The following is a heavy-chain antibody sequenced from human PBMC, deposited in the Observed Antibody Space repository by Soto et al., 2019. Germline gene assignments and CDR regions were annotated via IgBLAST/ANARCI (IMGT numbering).Heavy chain of an antibody. J-gene: IGHJ6*03. V-gene: IGHV3-23*01. CDR1: GFTFSSYA. CDR2: ISGSGGST. CDR3: AKVGCSSTSCYSWYYYYYMDV. D-gene: IGHD2-2*01. Sequence: EVQLLESGGGLVQPGGSLRLSCAASGFTFSSYAMSWVRQAPGKGLEWVSAISGSGGSTYYADSVKGRFTISRDNSKNTLYLQMNSLRAEDTAVYYCAKVGCSSTSCYSWYYYYYMDVWGKGTMVTVSS.